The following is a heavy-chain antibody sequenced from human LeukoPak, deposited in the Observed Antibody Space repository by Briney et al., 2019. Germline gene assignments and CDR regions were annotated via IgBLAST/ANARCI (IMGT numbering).Heavy chain of an antibody. CDR3: ARDRVRERYYYDSSGWFFDY. D-gene: IGHD3-22*01. Sequence: PSETLSLTCTVSGGSISSSSYYWSWIRQPAGKGLEWIGRIYTSGSTNYNPSLKSRVTMSVDTSKNQFSLKLSSVTAADTAVYYCARDRVRERYYYDSSGWFFDYWGQGTLVTVSS. CDR1: GGSISSSSYY. V-gene: IGHV4-61*02. J-gene: IGHJ4*02. CDR2: IYTSGST.